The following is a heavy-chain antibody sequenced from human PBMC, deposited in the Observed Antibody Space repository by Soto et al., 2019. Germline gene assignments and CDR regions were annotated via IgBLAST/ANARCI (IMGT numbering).Heavy chain of an antibody. CDR3: AKDRAPYGDYVRAYYYYCMDV. J-gene: IGHJ6*02. CDR2: ISYDGSNT. D-gene: IGHD4-17*01. V-gene: IGHV3-30*18. CDR1: GFTFSSYG. Sequence: QVQLVESGGGVVQPGRSLRLSCAASGFTFSSYGMHWVRQAPGKGLEWVAVISYDGSNTYYADSVKGRFTISRDNAKNTLYLQMNSLRAEDTAVYYCAKDRAPYGDYVRAYYYYCMDVWGQGTTVTVSS.